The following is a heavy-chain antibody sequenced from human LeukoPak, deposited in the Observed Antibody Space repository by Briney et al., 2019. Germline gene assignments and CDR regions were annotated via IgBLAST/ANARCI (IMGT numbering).Heavy chain of an antibody. D-gene: IGHD2-2*01. CDR1: GYTFTSYY. J-gene: IGHJ4*02. CDR2: INPSGGST. V-gene: IGHV1-46*01. CDR3: ARGRYCSSTSCYPDRGEFDY. Sequence: ASVKVSCKASGYTFTSYYMHWVRQAPGQGLEWMGIINPSGGSTSYAQKFQGRVTITADESTSTAYMELSSLRSEDTAVYYCARGRYCSSTSCYPDRGEFDYWGQGTLVTVSS.